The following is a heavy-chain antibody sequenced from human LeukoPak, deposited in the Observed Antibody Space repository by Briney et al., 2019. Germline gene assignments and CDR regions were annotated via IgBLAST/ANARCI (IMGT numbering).Heavy chain of an antibody. Sequence: PGGSLRLSCAASGFTVSSNYMSWVRQAPGKGLEWVSVIYSGGSTYYADFVKGRFTISRDNSKNTLYLQMNSLRAEDTAVYYCARSAVAGTSDYWGQGTLVTVSS. CDR3: ARSAVAGTSDY. V-gene: IGHV3-66*01. J-gene: IGHJ4*02. CDR2: IYSGGST. CDR1: GFTVSSNY. D-gene: IGHD6-19*01.